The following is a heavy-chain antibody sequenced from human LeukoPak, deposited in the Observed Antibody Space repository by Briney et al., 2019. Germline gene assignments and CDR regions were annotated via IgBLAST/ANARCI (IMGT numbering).Heavy chain of an antibody. CDR2: IYYNGST. D-gene: IGHD3-22*01. J-gene: IGHJ3*02. Sequence: SETLSLTCSVSGGSVSSGGYYWGWIRQPPGKGLEWIGYIYYNGSTNDSPSLKSRVTISVDTSKNQFSLKLTSLTAADTGVYYCARRLAYDSSGYHAFDIWGQGTMVTVSS. CDR1: GGSVSSGGYY. CDR3: ARRLAYDSSGYHAFDI. V-gene: IGHV4-61*08.